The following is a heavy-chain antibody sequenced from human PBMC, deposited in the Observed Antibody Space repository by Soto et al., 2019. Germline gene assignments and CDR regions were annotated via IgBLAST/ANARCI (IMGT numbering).Heavy chain of an antibody. D-gene: IGHD6-25*01. CDR2: IRKDGRQR. Sequence: EVQLVESGGGLVQPGGSLTLSCAASEFAFSRYWMTWVRQAPGKGMEWVANIRKDGRQRSYLDSVRGRFTISRDNSKNSLYLQMNSLRAEDTALYFCARDVSPGSSGLYFDAFDIWGQGTMVTVSS. J-gene: IGHJ3*02. CDR1: EFAFSRYW. V-gene: IGHV3-7*05. CDR3: ARDVSPGSSGLYFDAFDI.